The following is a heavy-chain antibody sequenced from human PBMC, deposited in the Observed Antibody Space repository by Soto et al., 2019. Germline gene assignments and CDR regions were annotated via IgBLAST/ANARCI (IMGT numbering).Heavy chain of an antibody. J-gene: IGHJ3*02. CDR3: ARPRGSPYDSSGYYSNHDAFDI. CDR2: IDPSDSYT. D-gene: IGHD3-22*01. CDR1: GYSFTSYW. V-gene: IGHV5-10-1*01. Sequence: GESLKISCKGPGYSFTSYWSSWVRQMPGKGLEWTGRIDPSDSYTNYSPSFQGHVTISADKSISTAYLQWSSLKASDTAMYYCARPRGSPYDSSGYYSNHDAFDIWGQGTMVTVSS.